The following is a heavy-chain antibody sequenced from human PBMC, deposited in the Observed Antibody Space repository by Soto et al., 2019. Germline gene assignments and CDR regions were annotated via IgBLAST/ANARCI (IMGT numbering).Heavy chain of an antibody. CDR3: MRSIGSGGVIGGFDY. J-gene: IGHJ4*02. V-gene: IGHV1-69*01. Sequence: QVQLVQSETEVKKPGSAVRVSCKASGGTFNTYAMNWVRQAPGQGLEWMGGILPMFDRPRYAQKFQGRVTITVDEPTTTAYMELSSLRSDDTAVYYCMRSIGSGGVIGGFDYWGQGTLVTVSS. CDR1: GGTFNTYA. CDR2: ILPMFDRP. D-gene: IGHD3-16*02.